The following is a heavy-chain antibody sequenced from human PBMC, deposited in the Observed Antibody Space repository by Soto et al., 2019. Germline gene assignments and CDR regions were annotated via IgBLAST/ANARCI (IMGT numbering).Heavy chain of an antibody. V-gene: IGHV4-34*01. CDR2: INHSGST. Sequence: PSETLSLTCAVYGGSFSGYYWSWIRQPPGKGLEWIGEINHSGSTNYNPSLKSRVTISVDTSKNQFSLKLSSVTAADTAVYYCARVDMVRGWAGTIQKQKKGYGMDVWGQGTTVTVSS. CDR3: ARVDMVRGWAGTIQKQKKGYGMDV. J-gene: IGHJ6*02. D-gene: IGHD3-10*01. CDR1: GGSFSGYY.